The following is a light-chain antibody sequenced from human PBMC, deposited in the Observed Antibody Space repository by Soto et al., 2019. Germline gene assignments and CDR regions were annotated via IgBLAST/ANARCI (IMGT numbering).Light chain of an antibody. J-gene: IGKJ4*01. CDR2: SAS. CDR3: QQSYRLPLT. V-gene: IGKV1-39*01. Sequence: DIQITQSPSSVSAFVGDSVTITFHASQRISAFLNWYHQKPGKAPKLLIYSASYLQSGVPSNFSGSGSGTDFTLSIVTLQPEDSGTYFCQQSYRLPLTFGGGTKVDI. CDR1: QRISAF.